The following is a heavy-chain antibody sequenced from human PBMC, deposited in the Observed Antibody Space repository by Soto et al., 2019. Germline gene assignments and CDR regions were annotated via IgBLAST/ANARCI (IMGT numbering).Heavy chain of an antibody. J-gene: IGHJ4*02. Sequence: SGPTLVNPTQTLTLTCTFSGFSLSTSGVGVGWIRQPPGKALEWLALIYWNDDKRYSPSLKSRLTITKDTSKNQVVLTMTNMDPVDTATYYCVATAGYDFWSGYTRDYWGQGTLVTVSS. D-gene: IGHD3-3*01. CDR1: GFSLSTSGVG. V-gene: IGHV2-5*01. CDR3: VATAGYDFWSGYTRDY. CDR2: IYWNDDK.